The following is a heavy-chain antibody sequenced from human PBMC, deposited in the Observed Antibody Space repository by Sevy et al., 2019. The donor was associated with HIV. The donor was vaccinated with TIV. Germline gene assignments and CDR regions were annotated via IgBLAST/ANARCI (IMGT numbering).Heavy chain of an antibody. V-gene: IGHV3-73*01. D-gene: IGHD3-9*01. CDR3: TSLLYDILTGYPADY. CDR2: IRSKANSYAT. J-gene: IGHJ4*02. CDR1: GFTFSGSA. Sequence: GGSLRLSCAASGFTFSGSAMHWVRQASGKGLEWVGRIRSKANSYATAYAASVKGRFTISRDDSKITAYLQMNSLKTEDTAVYYCTSLLYDILTGYPADYWGQGTLVTVSS.